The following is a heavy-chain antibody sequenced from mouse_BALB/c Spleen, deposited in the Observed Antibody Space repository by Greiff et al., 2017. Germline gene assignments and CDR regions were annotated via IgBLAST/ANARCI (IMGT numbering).Heavy chain of an antibody. CDR3: ARGETTTRYYFDY. J-gene: IGHJ2*01. V-gene: IGHV5-6-5*01. D-gene: IGHD1-1*01. CDR1: GFTFSSYA. Sequence: DVMLVESGGGLVKPGGSLKLSCAASGFTFSSYAMSWVRQTPEKRLEWVASISSGGSTYYPDSVKGRFTISRDNARNILYLQMSSLRSEDTAMYYCARGETTTRYYFDYWGQGTTLTVS. CDR2: ISSGGST.